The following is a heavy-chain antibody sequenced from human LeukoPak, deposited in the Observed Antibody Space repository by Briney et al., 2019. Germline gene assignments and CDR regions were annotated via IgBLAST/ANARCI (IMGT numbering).Heavy chain of an antibody. CDR3: ARGNREMLSDYGDYPDAFDM. Sequence: SVKVSCKASGGTLSRYSINWVRQAPGQGPEWMGRIMSIVGKPNYAQKFQGRVTITADKSTSTAYMELSSLRTEDTAVYYCARGNREMLSDYGDYPDAFDMWGQGTLVSVSA. CDR1: GGTLSRYS. V-gene: IGHV1-69*04. J-gene: IGHJ3*02. D-gene: IGHD4-17*01. CDR2: IMSIVGKP.